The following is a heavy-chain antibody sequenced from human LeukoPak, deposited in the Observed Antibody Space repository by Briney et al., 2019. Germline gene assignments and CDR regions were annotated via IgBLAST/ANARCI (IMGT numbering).Heavy chain of an antibody. D-gene: IGHD2-2*01. CDR3: AKDRWRGVPIVVVPAAFDY. Sequence: GGSLRLSCAASGFTFSSYAMSWVRQAPGKGLEWVSAISGSGGSTYYADSVKGRFTISRDNSKNTLYLQMNSLRAEDTAIYYCAKDRWRGVPIVVVPAAFDYWGQGTLVTVSS. J-gene: IGHJ4*02. CDR2: ISGSGGST. CDR1: GFTFSSYA. V-gene: IGHV3-23*01.